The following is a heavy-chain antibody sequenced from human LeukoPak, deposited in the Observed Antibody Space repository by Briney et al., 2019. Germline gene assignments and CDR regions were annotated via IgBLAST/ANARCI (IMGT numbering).Heavy chain of an antibody. CDR3: ARTPGYCSSTSCYGLVFDY. CDR1: GFTFSSYW. CDR2: IKQDGSGK. D-gene: IGHD2-2*01. J-gene: IGHJ4*02. Sequence: GGSLRLSCAASGFTFSSYWMSWVRQAPGKGLEWVANIKQDGSGKYYVDSVKGRFTISRDNAKNSLYLQMNSLRAEDTAVYYCARTPGYCSSTSCYGLVFDYWGQGTLVTVSS. V-gene: IGHV3-7*01.